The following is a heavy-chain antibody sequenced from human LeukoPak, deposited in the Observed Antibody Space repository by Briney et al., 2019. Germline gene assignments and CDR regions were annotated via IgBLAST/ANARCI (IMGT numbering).Heavy chain of an antibody. CDR1: GDSIRSNNYY. CDR2: IYDTGST. V-gene: IGHV4-39*01. J-gene: IGHJ4*02. D-gene: IGHD3-3*01. Sequence: SETLSLTCTVSGDSIRSNNYYWGWIRQPPGKGLEWIGSIYDTGSTFYNPSLRSRVIISVDTSKNQFSLKLSSVTAADTAVYYCQSRFLEWLLDYWGQGTLVTVSS. CDR3: QSRFLEWLLDY.